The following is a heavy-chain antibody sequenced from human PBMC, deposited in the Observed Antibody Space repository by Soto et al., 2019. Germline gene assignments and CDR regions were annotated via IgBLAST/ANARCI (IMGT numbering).Heavy chain of an antibody. CDR3: AKDQVVGSSGWYLDY. CDR1: GFTFSSYG. D-gene: IGHD6-19*01. V-gene: IGHV3-30*18. J-gene: IGHJ4*02. CDR2: ISYDGSNK. Sequence: PGGSLRLSCAASGFTFSSYGMHWVRQAPGKGLECVAVISYDGSNKYYADSVKGRFTISRDDSKNTLYLQMNSLRAEDMAVYYCAKDQVVGSSGWYLDYWGQGNLVTVSS.